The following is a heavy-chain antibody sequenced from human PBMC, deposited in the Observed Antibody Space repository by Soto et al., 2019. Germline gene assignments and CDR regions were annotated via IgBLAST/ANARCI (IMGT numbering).Heavy chain of an antibody. D-gene: IGHD6-6*01. CDR2: SSALNGFT. J-gene: IGHJ4*02. CDR3: AATTSIAIVLRD. V-gene: IGHV1-18*01. Sequence: QLQLVQSGSEVKKPGASVKVSCKTSGFNFTNYGFTWVRQAPGKGLEWMGWSSALNGFTNYAQDFQGRVTLTTDSSTNTAYMDLRGLRSDDTAFYYCAATTSIAIVLRDWGQGTLVSVAS. CDR1: GFNFTNYG.